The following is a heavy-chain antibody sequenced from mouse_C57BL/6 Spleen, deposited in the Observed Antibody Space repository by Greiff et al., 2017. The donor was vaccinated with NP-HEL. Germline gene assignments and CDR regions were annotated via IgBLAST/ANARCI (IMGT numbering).Heavy chain of an antibody. CDR3: ARSGYYGSSYPDY. D-gene: IGHD1-1*01. J-gene: IGHJ2*01. CDR1: GYTFTSYW. V-gene: IGHV1-64*01. CDR2: IHPNSGST. Sequence: VQLQQPGAELVKPGASVKLSCKASGYTFTSYWMHWVKQRPGQGLEWIGMIHPNSGSTNYNEKFKSKATLTVDKSSSTAYMQLSSLTSEDSAVYYCARSGYYGSSYPDYWGQGTTLTVSS.